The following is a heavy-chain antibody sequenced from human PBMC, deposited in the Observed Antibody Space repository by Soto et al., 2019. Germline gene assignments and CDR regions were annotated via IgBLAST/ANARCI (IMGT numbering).Heavy chain of an antibody. D-gene: IGHD6-19*01. Sequence: PSETLALTCTVSGGSISSGDYYWSWIRQPPGKGLEWIGYIYYSGSTYYNPSLKSRVTISVDTSKNQFSLKLSSVTAADTAVYYCARGPSSSGSPLDYWGQGTLVTVSS. CDR2: IYYSGST. V-gene: IGHV4-30-4*01. J-gene: IGHJ4*02. CDR3: ARGPSSSGSPLDY. CDR1: GGSISSGDYY.